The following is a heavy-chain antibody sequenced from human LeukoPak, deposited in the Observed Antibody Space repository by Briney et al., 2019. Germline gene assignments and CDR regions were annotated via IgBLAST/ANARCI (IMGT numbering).Heavy chain of an antibody. CDR3: AKVKVVAARRGAFDY. CDR2: ISYDGSNK. V-gene: IGHV3-30*18. J-gene: IGHJ4*02. Sequence: PGGSLRLSCAASGFTFRSYAMHWVRQAPGKGLEWVAVISYDGSNKYYADSVKGRFTISRDNSKNTLYLQMNSLRAEDTAVYYCAKVKVVAARRGAFDYWGQGTLVTVSS. CDR1: GFTFRSYA. D-gene: IGHD6-6*01.